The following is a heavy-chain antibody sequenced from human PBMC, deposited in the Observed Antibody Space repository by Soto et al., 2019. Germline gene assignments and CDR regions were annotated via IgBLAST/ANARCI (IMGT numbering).Heavy chain of an antibody. CDR1: GGSISCYY. CDR3: ARAGLDSSSWYKPYYYYYYGMDV. CDR2: IYYSGST. D-gene: IGHD6-13*01. J-gene: IGHJ6*02. Sequence: SETLSLTCTVSGGSISCYYWSWIRQPPGKGLEWIGYIYYSGSTNYNPSLKSRVTISVDTSKNQFSLKLSSVTAADTAAYYCARAGLDSSSWYKPYYYYYYGMDVWGQGTTVTVSS. V-gene: IGHV4-59*01.